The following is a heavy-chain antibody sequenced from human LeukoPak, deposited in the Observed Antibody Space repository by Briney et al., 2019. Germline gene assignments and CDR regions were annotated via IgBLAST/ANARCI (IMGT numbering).Heavy chain of an antibody. CDR2: ISYDGSNK. D-gene: IGHD3-16*01. J-gene: IGHJ4*02. CDR1: GFTFSSYA. V-gene: IGHV3-30*01. CDR3: AIGAPLGY. Sequence: GGSLRLSCAASGFTFSSYAMHWVRQAPGKGLEWVAVISYDGSNKYYADSVKGRFTISRDNSKNTLYLQMNSLRAEDTAVYYCAIGAPLGYWGQGTLVTASS.